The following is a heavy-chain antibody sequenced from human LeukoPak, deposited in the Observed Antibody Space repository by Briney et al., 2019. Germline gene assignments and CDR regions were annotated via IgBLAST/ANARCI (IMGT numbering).Heavy chain of an antibody. Sequence: GGSLRLSCAVSGFTFSTYAMSWVRQAPGKGLEWVSAVRGSGSDTYYADSVKGRFTISRDNSKNTLYLQMNSLRAEDTAIYYCAKTSRRNSAYDSPFDSWGQGTLVTASS. CDR3: AKTSRRNSAYDSPFDS. V-gene: IGHV3-23*01. J-gene: IGHJ4*02. CDR1: GFTFSTYA. D-gene: IGHD5-12*01. CDR2: VRGSGSDT.